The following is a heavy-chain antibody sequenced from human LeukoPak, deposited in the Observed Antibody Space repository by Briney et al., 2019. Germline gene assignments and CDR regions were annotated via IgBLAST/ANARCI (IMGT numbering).Heavy chain of an antibody. CDR3: ARDGGYGIAAAWIDY. CDR1: GYTFTGYY. V-gene: IGHV1-2*06. J-gene: IGHJ4*02. CDR2: INPNSGGT. D-gene: IGHD6-13*01. Sequence: GASVKVSCKASGYTFTGYYMHWVRQAPGQGLEWMGRINPNSGGTNYAQKFQGRVTMTRDTSISTAYMELSRLSSEDTAVYYCARDGGYGIAAAWIDYWGQGTLVTVSS.